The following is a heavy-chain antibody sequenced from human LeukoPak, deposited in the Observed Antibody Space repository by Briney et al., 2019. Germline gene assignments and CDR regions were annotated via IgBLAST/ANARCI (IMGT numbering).Heavy chain of an antibody. CDR3: ASIDMLRRGRIDY. Sequence: SETLSLTCTVSGGFINSYYCRSSRQPPGKGLEWIGYIYYSGSTNYNPSLKSRVTISADTSKNQFSLQLTSVTAAKTAVYYCASIDMLRRGRIDYWGQGTLVTVSS. J-gene: IGHJ4*02. CDR1: GGFINSYY. D-gene: IGHD3-10*01. CDR2: IYYSGST. V-gene: IGHV4-59*01.